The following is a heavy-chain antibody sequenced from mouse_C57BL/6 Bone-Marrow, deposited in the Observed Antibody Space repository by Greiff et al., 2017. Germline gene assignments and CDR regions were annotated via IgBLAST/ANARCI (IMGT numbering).Heavy chain of an antibody. CDR2: LSDGGSYT. J-gene: IGHJ4*01. Sequence: EVQVVESGGGLVKPGGSLKLSCAASGFTFSSYAMSWVRQTPEKRLEWVATLSDGGSYTYYPDNVKGRFTISRDNAKNNLYLLMSHLKSEDTAMYYCARDTLYYSTYAMDYWGQGTSVTVSS. D-gene: IGHD2-5*01. V-gene: IGHV5-4*01. CDR1: GFTFSSYA. CDR3: ARDTLYYSTYAMDY.